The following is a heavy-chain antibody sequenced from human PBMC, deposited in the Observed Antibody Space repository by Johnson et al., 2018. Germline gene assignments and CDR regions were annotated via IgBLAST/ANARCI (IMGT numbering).Heavy chain of an antibody. V-gene: IGHV3-30*18. CDR3: AKIGPACTTLYVYGMDV. D-gene: IGHD1-1*01. Sequence: QVQLVESGGGVVQPGRSLRLSCAASGFTFSSYGMHWVRQAPGKGLEWVSDISYDGSNKYYADSVKGRFPISRDNSKNTLYLQMTRLRAEDTAVYYCAKIGPACTTLYVYGMDVWGQGTTVTVSS. CDR1: GFTFSSYG. J-gene: IGHJ6*02. CDR2: ISYDGSNK.